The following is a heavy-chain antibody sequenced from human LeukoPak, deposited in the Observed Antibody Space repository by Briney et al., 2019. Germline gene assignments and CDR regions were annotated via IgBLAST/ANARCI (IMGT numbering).Heavy chain of an antibody. CDR2: ISGSGGST. J-gene: IGHJ1*01. V-gene: IGHV3-23*01. CDR1: GFTFSSYA. Sequence: GGSLRLSCAASGFTFSSYAMSWVRQAPGKGLEWVSAISGSGGSTYYADSVKGRFTISRDNSKNTLYLQMNSLRAEDTAVYYCAKVGGGSLYPEYFQHWGQGTLVTVSS. D-gene: IGHD1-26*01. CDR3: AKVGGGSLYPEYFQH.